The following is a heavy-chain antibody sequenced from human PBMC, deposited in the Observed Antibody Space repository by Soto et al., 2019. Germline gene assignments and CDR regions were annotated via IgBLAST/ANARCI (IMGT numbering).Heavy chain of an antibody. V-gene: IGHV3-23*01. CDR2: ITDSGDRS. CDR1: GFSFSSNS. Sequence: EVQLLESGGGLVQPGGSLRLSCAASGFSFSSNSMSWVRQAPGKGLEWVSSITDSGDRSYYIDSVEGRFTISRDNSKNNLYLQMNNLRVEDTAVYHCVILALGKFDYWGQGSLVLVSS. D-gene: IGHD1-26*01. CDR3: VILALGKFDY. J-gene: IGHJ4*02.